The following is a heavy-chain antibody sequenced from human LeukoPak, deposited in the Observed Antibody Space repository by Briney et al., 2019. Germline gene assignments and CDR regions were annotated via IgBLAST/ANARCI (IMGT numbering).Heavy chain of an antibody. J-gene: IGHJ4*02. Sequence: SETLSLTCTVSGGSITGYYWSWIRQPPGKGLKWIGYIYYSGITNYNPSLKSRVTISVDTSKNQFSLKLSSVTAADTAVYYCARESGRLAMVFDYWGQGTLVTVSS. CDR2: IYYSGIT. D-gene: IGHD6-19*01. CDR3: ARESGRLAMVFDY. CDR1: GGSITGYY. V-gene: IGHV4-59*01.